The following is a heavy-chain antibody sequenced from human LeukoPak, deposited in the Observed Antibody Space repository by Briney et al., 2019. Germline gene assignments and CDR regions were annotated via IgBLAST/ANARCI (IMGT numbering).Heavy chain of an antibody. CDR3: ARAQRVCGGGSCYPNYFDY. CDR1: GGSFSGYY. D-gene: IGHD2-15*01. J-gene: IGHJ4*02. CDR2: INHSGST. Sequence: SETLSLTCAVYGGSFSGYYWSWIRQPPGKGLEWIGEINHSGSTNYNPSLKSRVTISVDTSKNQFSLKLSSVTAADTAVYYCARAQRVCGGGSCYPNYFDYWGQGTLVTVSS. V-gene: IGHV4-34*01.